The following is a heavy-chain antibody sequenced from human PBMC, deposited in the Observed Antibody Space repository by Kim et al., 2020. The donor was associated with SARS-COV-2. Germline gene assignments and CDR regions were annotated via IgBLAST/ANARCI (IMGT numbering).Heavy chain of an antibody. D-gene: IGHD3-22*01. CDR1: GGSISSYY. Sequence: SETLSLTCTVSGGSISSYYWSWIRQPPGKGLEWIGYIYYSGSTNYNPSLKSRVTISVDTSKNQFSLKLSSVTAADTAVYYCARDRIGNYDSSGYYYDNYYYYYGMDVWGQGTTVTVS. CDR3: ARDRIGNYDSSGYYYDNYYYYYGMDV. J-gene: IGHJ6*02. CDR2: IYYSGST. V-gene: IGHV4-59*13.